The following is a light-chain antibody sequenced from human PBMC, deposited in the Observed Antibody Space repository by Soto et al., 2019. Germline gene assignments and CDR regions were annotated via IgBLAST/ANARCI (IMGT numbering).Light chain of an antibody. J-gene: IGLJ1*01. CDR1: SSNTGTGSD. Sequence: QSVLTQSPSVSGAPGQRVTISCTGSSSNTGTGSDVRWYQHLPGAAPRLLLYGNNNRPSGVPDRFSGSKSGTSASLAITGLQAEDEADYYCQSFDSSLSAYVFGPGTKLTVL. CDR3: QSFDSSLSAYV. CDR2: GNN. V-gene: IGLV1-40*01.